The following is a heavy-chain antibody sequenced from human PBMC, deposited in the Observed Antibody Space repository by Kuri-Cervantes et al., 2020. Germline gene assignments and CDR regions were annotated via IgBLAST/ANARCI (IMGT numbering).Heavy chain of an antibody. CDR3: ARGSGSANLDY. CDR2: LYHSGST. J-gene: IGHJ4*02. Sequence: SQTLSLTCAVSGYSINSDNSWGWIRQPPGKGLEWIGSLYHSGSTKYNPSLKSRVTISVDTSKNQFSLKLSSVTAADTAVYYCARGSGSANLDYWGQGTLVTVSS. D-gene: IGHD1-26*01. V-gene: IGHV4-38-2*01. CDR1: GYSINSDNS.